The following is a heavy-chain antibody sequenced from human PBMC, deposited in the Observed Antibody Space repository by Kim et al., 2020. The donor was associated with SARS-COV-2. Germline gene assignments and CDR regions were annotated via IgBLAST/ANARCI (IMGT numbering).Heavy chain of an antibody. J-gene: IGHJ4*02. Sequence: SVKGRFTSSRDNSQNTRYLQMNSLRAEDTAVYYCARDGDDYDYGDYYFDYWGQGTLVTVSS. D-gene: IGHD4-17*01. V-gene: IGHV3-30*07. CDR3: ARDGDDYDYGDYYFDY.